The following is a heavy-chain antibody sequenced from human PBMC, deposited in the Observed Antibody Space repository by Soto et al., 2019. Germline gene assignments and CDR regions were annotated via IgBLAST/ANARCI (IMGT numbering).Heavy chain of an antibody. Sequence: QVQLVQSGAEVKKPGSSVKVSCKASVGTFSSYAISWVRQAPGQGLEWMGGIIPIFGTANYAQKFKGRVTITADESTSTAYMELSSLRSEDTAVYYCARAPYYYDSSGYYSSVFDYWGQGTLVTVSS. CDR3: ARAPYYYDSSGYYSSVFDY. CDR1: VGTFSSYA. V-gene: IGHV1-69*01. J-gene: IGHJ4*02. CDR2: IIPIFGTA. D-gene: IGHD3-22*01.